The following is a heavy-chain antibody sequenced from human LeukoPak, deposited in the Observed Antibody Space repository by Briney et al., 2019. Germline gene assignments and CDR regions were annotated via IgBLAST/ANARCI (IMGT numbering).Heavy chain of an antibody. Sequence: SETLSLTCTVSGGSNYWSWIRQPPGKGLEWIAYIHYTGSPNYNPSLKSRVTISIDTSKNQFSLKLNSVTAADTAVYYCARHSNWNGGVDWFDPWGQGTQVTVSS. J-gene: IGHJ5*02. CDR3: ARHSNWNGGVDWFDP. CDR1: GGSNY. D-gene: IGHD1-20*01. V-gene: IGHV4-59*08. CDR2: IHYTGSP.